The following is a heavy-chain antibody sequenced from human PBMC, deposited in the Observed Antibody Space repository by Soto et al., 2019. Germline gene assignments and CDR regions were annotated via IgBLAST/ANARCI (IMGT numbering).Heavy chain of an antibody. V-gene: IGHV4-31*03. Sequence: KPSETLSLTCTVSGGSISSGVYYWSWIRHHPGKGLEWIGYIYYSGITYYNPSLKSRVTISVDTSKNQFSLKLNSVTAADTAVYYCARESVYYYDSSGPDYWGQGTLVTSPQ. CDR3: ARESVYYYDSSGPDY. J-gene: IGHJ4*02. CDR1: GGSISSGVYY. CDR2: IYYSGIT. D-gene: IGHD3-22*01.